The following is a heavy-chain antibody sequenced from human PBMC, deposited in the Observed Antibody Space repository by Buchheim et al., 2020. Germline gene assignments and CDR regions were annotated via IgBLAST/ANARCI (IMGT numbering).Heavy chain of an antibody. D-gene: IGHD1-26*01. CDR1: GFTFSSYA. J-gene: IGHJ6*03. V-gene: IGHV3-23*01. Sequence: EVQLLESGGGLVQPGGSLRLSCAASGFTFSSYAMSWVRQAPGKGLEWVSAISGSGGSTYYADSVKGRFTISSDNSKNTLYPQMNSLRAEDTAVYYCAKAAHEGRQWEPPYYYYYMDVWGKGTT. CDR2: ISGSGGST. CDR3: AKAAHEGRQWEPPYYYYYMDV.